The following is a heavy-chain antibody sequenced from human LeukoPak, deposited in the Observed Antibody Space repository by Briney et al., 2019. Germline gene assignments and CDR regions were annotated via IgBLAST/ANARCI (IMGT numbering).Heavy chain of an antibody. CDR2: INPKSGGT. Sequence: ASVKVSCKASGYTFSGYYMHWVRRAPGQGLEWMGWINPKSGGTNEAQKFHDRVTMTRDTSISTAYMELSSLRSEDTAVYYCARGLRYCSGGRCYFSPPYYYYMDVWGKGTTVTISS. D-gene: IGHD2-15*01. J-gene: IGHJ6*03. V-gene: IGHV1-2*02. CDR3: ARGLRYCSGGRCYFSPPYYYYMDV. CDR1: GYTFSGYY.